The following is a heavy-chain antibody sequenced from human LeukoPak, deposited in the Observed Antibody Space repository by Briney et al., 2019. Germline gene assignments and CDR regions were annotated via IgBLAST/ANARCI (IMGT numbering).Heavy chain of an antibody. CDR1: GFTFNMYA. CDR2: ISAGGVNT. D-gene: IGHD3-10*01. CDR3: AKYMTSMIRGAFDI. V-gene: IGHV3-23*01. J-gene: IGHJ3*02. Sequence: GGSLRLSCAASGFTFNMYALSWVRQAPGEGLEWVASISAGGVNTYYADFVEGRFTISRDNSKNTLFLQMSSLRAEDTAVYFCAKYMTSMIRGAFDIWGQGTMVTVSA.